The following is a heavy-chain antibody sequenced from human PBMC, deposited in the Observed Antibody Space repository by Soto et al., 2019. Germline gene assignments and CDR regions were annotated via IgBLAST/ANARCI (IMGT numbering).Heavy chain of an antibody. CDR1: GYTFTSYG. J-gene: IGHJ4*02. CDR3: ASSNHGDTVAELDY. Sequence: QVQLVQSGAEVKKPGASVKVSCKASGYTFTSYGISWVRQAPGQGLEWMGWISAYNGNTNYAQKLQGRVTMTTDTYTSTAYMELRRLRSDDTAVYYCASSNHGDTVAELDYWGQGTLVTVSS. D-gene: IGHD4-17*01. CDR2: ISAYNGNT. V-gene: IGHV1-18*01.